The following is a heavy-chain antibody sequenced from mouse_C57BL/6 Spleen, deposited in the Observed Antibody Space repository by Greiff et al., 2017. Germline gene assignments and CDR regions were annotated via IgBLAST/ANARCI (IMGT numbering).Heavy chain of an antibody. D-gene: IGHD1-1*01. CDR1: GYTFTDYY. CDR3: ANDDYGSSRYWDIDV. V-gene: IGHV1-26*01. Sequence: VQLQQSGPELVKPGASVKISCTASGYTFTDYYMNWVKQSPGKSLEWIGDITPTNGGTSYTQKFKGKATLTVVQSSSTAYMELRSLTSEDSAVYDCANDDYGSSRYWDIDVWGTGTTVTVSS. J-gene: IGHJ1*03. CDR2: ITPTNGGT.